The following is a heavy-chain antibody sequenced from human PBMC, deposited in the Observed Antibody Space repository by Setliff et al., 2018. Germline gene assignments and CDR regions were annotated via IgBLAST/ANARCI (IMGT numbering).Heavy chain of an antibody. CDR2: IGWVPTTI. D-gene: IGHD3-3*01. CDR3: AKGKNYDSTSGWGYHLDV. Sequence: GGSLRLSCEASGFTVGDYAMHWVRQAPGRGLEWVAAIGWVPTTIGYADSVKGRFTVSRDNAKNSLYLQMDSLRAEDSAFYYCAKGKNYDSTSGWGYHLDVWGKGTTVTVSS. V-gene: IGHV3-9*01. CDR1: GFTVGDYA. J-gene: IGHJ6*04.